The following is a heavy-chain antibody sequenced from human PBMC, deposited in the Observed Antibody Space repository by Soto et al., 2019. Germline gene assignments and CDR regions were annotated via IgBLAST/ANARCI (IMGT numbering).Heavy chain of an antibody. J-gene: IGHJ5*02. CDR2: IYATGTT. V-gene: IGHV4-4*07. CDR3: VRDRTKTFRDWFHP. Sequence: SETLSLTCTVSGASISGYYWSWIRKSAGKGLEWIGRIYATGTTDYNPSLKSRVMMSVDTSKKQFSLKLRSVTAADTAVYYSVRDRTKTFRDWFHPRGQAISVTVSS. CDR1: GASISGYY. D-gene: IGHD1-1*01.